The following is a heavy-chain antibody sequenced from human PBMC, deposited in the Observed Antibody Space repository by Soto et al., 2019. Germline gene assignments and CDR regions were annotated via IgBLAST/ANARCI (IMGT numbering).Heavy chain of an antibody. V-gene: IGHV3-48*01. J-gene: IGHJ6*02. CDR2: ISSSSTI. D-gene: IGHD2-2*01. Sequence: GGSLRLSCAASGFTFSSYSMNWVRQAPGRGLEWVSYISSSSTIYYADSVKGRFTISRDKAKNSLYLQMNSLRAEDTAVYYCARDYVGAYCSSTSCYSDYYYGMDVWGQGTTVTVSS. CDR1: GFTFSSYS. CDR3: ARDYVGAYCSSTSCYSDYYYGMDV.